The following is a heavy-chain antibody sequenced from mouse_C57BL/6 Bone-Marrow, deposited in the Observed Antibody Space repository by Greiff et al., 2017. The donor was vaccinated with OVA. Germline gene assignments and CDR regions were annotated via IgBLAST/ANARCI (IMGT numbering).Heavy chain of an antibody. D-gene: IGHD1-1*01. CDR2: ISYDGSN. CDR1: GYSITSGYY. CDR3: ARALGSSLDY. Sequence: DVKLQESGPGLVKPSQSLSLTCSVTGYSITSGYYWNWIRQFPGNKLEWMGYISYDGSNNYNPSLKNRISITRDTSKNQFFLKLNSVTTEDTATYYCARALGSSLDYWGQGTTLTVSS. J-gene: IGHJ2*01. V-gene: IGHV3-6*01.